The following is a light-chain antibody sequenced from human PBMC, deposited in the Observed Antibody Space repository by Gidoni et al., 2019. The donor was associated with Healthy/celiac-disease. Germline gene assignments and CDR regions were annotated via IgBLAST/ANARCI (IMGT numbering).Light chain of an antibody. CDR2: AAS. CDR1: QSISSY. Sequence: DIQMTQSPSSLSASVGDRVTITCRASQSISSYFNWYQQKPGKAPKLLIYAASSLQSGVPSRFSGSVSGTDFTLTISSLQPEDFATYYCQQSYSTPRTFGQGTKLEIK. J-gene: IGKJ2*01. CDR3: QQSYSTPRT. V-gene: IGKV1-39*01.